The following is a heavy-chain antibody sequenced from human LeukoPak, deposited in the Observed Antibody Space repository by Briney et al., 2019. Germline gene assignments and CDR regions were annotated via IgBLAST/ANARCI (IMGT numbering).Heavy chain of an antibody. CDR2: VYYNGNT. V-gene: IGHV4-59*01. CDR1: GEPISSYY. D-gene: IGHD3-16*01. J-gene: IGHJ3*02. Sequence: SETLSLTCLVSGEPISSYYWSWIRQAPGRGPEYIGNVYYNGNTNYNPSLKSRVAISVDTSKNQFSLKLSSVTAADTAVYYCARDVGDSGPYDAFDIWGQGTMVTVSS. CDR3: ARDVGDSGPYDAFDI.